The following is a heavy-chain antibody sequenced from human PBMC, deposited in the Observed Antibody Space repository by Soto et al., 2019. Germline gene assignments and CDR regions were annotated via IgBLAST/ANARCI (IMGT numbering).Heavy chain of an antibody. CDR1: HFSISSCYY. CDR3: ARTHSGSYYSVFNY. Sequence: SETLSLTCVVSHFSISSCYYWGWIRQSPGKGLEWIASIYRSGTTSYNPSLKSRVTISVDPSKNQFSLMLTAVTAADTAVYYCARTHSGSYYSVFNYWGRGSLVTVSS. V-gene: IGHV4-38-2*01. CDR2: IYRSGTT. J-gene: IGHJ4*02. D-gene: IGHD1-26*01.